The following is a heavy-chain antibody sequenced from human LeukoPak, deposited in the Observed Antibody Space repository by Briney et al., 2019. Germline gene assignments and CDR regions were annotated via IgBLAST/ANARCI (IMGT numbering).Heavy chain of an antibody. CDR2: ISSSSSTI. D-gene: IGHD4-11*01. CDR1: GFAFSSYS. CDR3: ARDMTTLRGDYYYYMDV. J-gene: IGHJ6*03. Sequence: GGSLRLSCAASGFAFSSYSMNWVRQAPGKGLEWVSYISSSSSTIYYADSVKGRFTISRDNAKNSLYLQMNSLRAEDTAVYYCARDMTTLRGDYYYYMDVWGKGTTVAVSS. V-gene: IGHV3-48*01.